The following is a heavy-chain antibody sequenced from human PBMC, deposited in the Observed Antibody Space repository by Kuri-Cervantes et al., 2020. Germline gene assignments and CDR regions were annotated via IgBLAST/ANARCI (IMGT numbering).Heavy chain of an antibody. CDR2: IKGDGRQK. V-gene: IGHV3-7*01. D-gene: IGHD2/OR15-2a*01. CDR3: ARGIADDY. Sequence: GESLKISCAASGFTFSNYWMSWVRQAPGKGLEWVANIKGDGRQKYYVDSVKGRFTISRDNARNSLYLQMTSLRDEDTAVYYCARGIADDYWGQGTLVTVSS. CDR1: GFTFSNYW. J-gene: IGHJ4*02.